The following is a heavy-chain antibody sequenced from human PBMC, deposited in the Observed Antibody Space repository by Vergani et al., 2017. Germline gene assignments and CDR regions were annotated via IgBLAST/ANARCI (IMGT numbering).Heavy chain of an antibody. D-gene: IGHD6-19*01. CDR1: GASIRSSNYY. CDR3: ARHSTVEWLVKLGWIDP. CDR2: IYYSGST. V-gene: IGHV4-39*01. J-gene: IGHJ5*02. Sequence: QLQLQESGPGLVKPSATLSLTCSVSGASIRSSNYYWGWIRQPPGKGLDGIAIIYYSGSTYSNPSLKSRVTISVDTSKNQFSLKLSSVTAADTAVYFCARHSTVEWLVKLGWIDPWGQGILVTVSS.